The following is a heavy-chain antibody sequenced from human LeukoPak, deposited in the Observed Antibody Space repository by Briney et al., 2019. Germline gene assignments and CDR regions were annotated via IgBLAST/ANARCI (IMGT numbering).Heavy chain of an antibody. D-gene: IGHD6-6*01. V-gene: IGHV3-48*03. CDR3: ARDAGSSIPSGGFDY. J-gene: IGHJ4*02. CDR2: ISSSGSTI. Sequence: GGSLRLSCAASGFTFSSYEMTWVRQAPGNGLEWISYISSSGSTIYNADSVKGRFTISRDNAKSSLYLQMNSLRAEDTAVYYCARDAGSSIPSGGFDYWGQGTLVTVSS. CDR1: GFTFSSYE.